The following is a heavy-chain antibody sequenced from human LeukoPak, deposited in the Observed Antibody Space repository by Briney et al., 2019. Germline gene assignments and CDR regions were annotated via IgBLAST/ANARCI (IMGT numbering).Heavy chain of an antibody. V-gene: IGHV3-30*18. CDR3: AKDRGYGDAEGYGMDV. Sequence: GGSLRLSCAASGFTFSSYGMYWVRQAPGKGLEWVAVISYDGSNKYYADSVKGRFTISRDNSKNTLYLQMNSLRAEDTAVYYCAKDRGYGDAEGYGMDVWGQGTTVTVSS. CDR1: GFTFSSYG. D-gene: IGHD4-17*01. CDR2: ISYDGSNK. J-gene: IGHJ6*02.